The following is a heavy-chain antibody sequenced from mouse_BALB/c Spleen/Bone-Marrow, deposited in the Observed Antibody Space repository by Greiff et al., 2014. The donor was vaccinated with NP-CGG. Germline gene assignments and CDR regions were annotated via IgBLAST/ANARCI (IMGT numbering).Heavy chain of an antibody. V-gene: IGHV1-67*01. CDR3: ARYGYGSSYYAMDY. D-gene: IGHD1-1*01. CDR1: GYTFTDYA. CDR2: ISTYSGNT. J-gene: IGHJ4*01. Sequence: VNLVESGPELVRPGVSVKISCKGSGYTFTDYAMHWVKQSHAKSLEWIGVISTYSGNTNYNQKFKGKATMTVDKSSSTAYMELARLTSEDSAIYYCARYGYGSSYYAMDYWGQGTSVTASS.